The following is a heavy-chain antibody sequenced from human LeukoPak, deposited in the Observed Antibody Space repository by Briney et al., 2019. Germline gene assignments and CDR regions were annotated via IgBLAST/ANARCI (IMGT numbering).Heavy chain of an antibody. V-gene: IGHV4-31*03. D-gene: IGHD3-22*01. CDR1: GGSVSSGTSY. CDR2: IYYSGST. Sequence: SETLSLTCTVSGGSVSSGTSYWSWIRQPPGKGLEWIGYIYYSGSTYYNPSLKSRVTISVDTSKNQFSLKLSSVTAADTAVYYCARDLGGYYDSSGYYYWGQGTLVTVSS. CDR3: ARDLGGYYDSSGYYY. J-gene: IGHJ4*02.